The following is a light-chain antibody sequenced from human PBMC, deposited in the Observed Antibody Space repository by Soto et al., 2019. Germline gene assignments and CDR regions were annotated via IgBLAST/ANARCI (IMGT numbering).Light chain of an antibody. CDR2: GAS. J-gene: IGKJ2*01. Sequence: EIVLTQSPGTLSLSPGERATLSCRASQSVSSTYLAWYQQKPGQAPRLLIYGASTRATGIPDRFSGSGSATDFTLTISRLEPEDFAVYYWQQYGSSLYTFGQGTKLEIK. V-gene: IGKV3-20*01. CDR3: QQYGSSLYT. CDR1: QSVSSTY.